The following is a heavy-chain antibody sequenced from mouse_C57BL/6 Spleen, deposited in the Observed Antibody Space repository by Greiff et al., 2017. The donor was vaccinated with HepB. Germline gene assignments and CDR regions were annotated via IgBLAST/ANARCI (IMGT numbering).Heavy chain of an antibody. J-gene: IGHJ2*01. CDR3: ARDYGYDRGYFDY. CDR2: INPSSGYT. CDR1: GYTFTSYW. D-gene: IGHD2-2*01. V-gene: IGHV1-7*01. Sequence: VQVVESGAELAKPGASVKLSCKASGYTFTSYWMHWVKQRPGQGLEWIGYINPSSGYTKYNQKFKDKATLTADKSSSTAYMQLSSLTYEDSAVYYCARDYGYDRGYFDYWGQGTTLTVSS.